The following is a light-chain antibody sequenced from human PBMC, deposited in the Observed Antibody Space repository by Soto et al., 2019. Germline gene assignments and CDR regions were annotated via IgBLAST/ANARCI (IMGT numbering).Light chain of an antibody. CDR3: CSYAGSYTLV. J-gene: IGLJ2*01. V-gene: IGLV2-11*01. Sequence: QSALTQPRSVSGSPGQSVTISCTGTGSDIGGYNFVSWYQQHPGKAPKVMIYDVGKRPSGVPDRFSGSKSGNTASLTISGLQADDEGDYYCCSYAGSYTLVFGGGTKLTVL. CDR2: DVG. CDR1: GSDIGGYNF.